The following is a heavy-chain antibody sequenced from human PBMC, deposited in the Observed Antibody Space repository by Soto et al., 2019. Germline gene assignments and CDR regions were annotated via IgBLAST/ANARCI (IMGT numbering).Heavy chain of an antibody. CDR1: GFTFSNAW. CDR2: VKSKNDGGTT. D-gene: IGHD3-10*01. Sequence: GGSLRLSCAASGFTFSNAWINWVRQAPGKGLEWVGRVKSKNDGGTTDFAAPVKGRFAISRDDSKNMVYLEMNSLQTEDTAIYYCTSVSYITSIIVRFDYWGHGTLVPVSS. CDR3: TSVSYITSIIVRFDY. V-gene: IGHV3-15*07. J-gene: IGHJ4*01.